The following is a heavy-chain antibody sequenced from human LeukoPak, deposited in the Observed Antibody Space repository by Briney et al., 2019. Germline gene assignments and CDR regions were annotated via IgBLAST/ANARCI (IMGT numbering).Heavy chain of an antibody. CDR2: IYHSGST. V-gene: IGHV4-4*02. J-gene: IGHJ4*02. D-gene: IGHD3-22*01. Sequence: SGTLSLTCAVSGGSISSSNWWSWVRQPPGKGLEWIGEIYHSGSTNYNPSLKSRVTISVDKSKNQFSLKLSSVTAADTAVYYCARELGDSSGYYYFDYWGQGTLVTVSS. CDR1: GGSISSSNW. CDR3: ARELGDSSGYYYFDY.